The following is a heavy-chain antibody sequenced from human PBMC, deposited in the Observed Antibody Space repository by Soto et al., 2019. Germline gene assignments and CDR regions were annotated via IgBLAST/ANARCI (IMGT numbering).Heavy chain of an antibody. V-gene: IGHV1-69*06. Sequence: ASVKVSCKASGGTFSSYAISWVRQVPGQGLEWMGGIIPIFGTANYAQKFQGRVTITADKSTSTAYMELSSLRSEDTAVYYCARGVVVVVAALNWFDPWGQGTLVTVSS. CDR2: IIPIFGTA. CDR1: GGTFSSYA. D-gene: IGHD2-15*01. J-gene: IGHJ5*02. CDR3: ARGVVVVVAALNWFDP.